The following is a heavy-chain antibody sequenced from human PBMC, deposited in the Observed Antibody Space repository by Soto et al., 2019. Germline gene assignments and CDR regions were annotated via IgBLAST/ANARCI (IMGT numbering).Heavy chain of an antibody. CDR3: ASYYYHSSGYYHYFDY. CDR1: GGTFSSYA. Sequence: SVKVSCKASGGTFSSYAISWVRQAPGQGLEWMGGIIPIFGTANYAQKFQGRVTITADESTSTAYMELSSLRSEDTASYYCASYYYHSSGYYHYFDYWGQGTLVTVSS. V-gene: IGHV1-69*13. J-gene: IGHJ4*02. CDR2: IIPIFGTA. D-gene: IGHD3-22*01.